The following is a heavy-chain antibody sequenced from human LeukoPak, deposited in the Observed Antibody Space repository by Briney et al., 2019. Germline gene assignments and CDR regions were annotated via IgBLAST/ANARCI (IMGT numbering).Heavy chain of an antibody. CDR1: GYIFISYG. V-gene: IGHV1-18*01. J-gene: IGHJ4*02. CDR2: ISAYNGNT. CDR3: ARDVRGVVGMDYFDY. D-gene: IGHD5-24*01. Sequence: ASVKVSCKASGYIFISYGISWVRQAPGQGLEWMGWISAYNGNTKYAQKLQGRVTMTTDTSTSTAYMELRSLRSDDTAVYYCARDVRGVVGMDYFDYWGQGTLVTVSS.